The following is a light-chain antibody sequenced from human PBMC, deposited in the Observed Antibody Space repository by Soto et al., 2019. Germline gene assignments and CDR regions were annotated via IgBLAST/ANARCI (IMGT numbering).Light chain of an antibody. CDR3: KSNDSSLSRV. CDR1: SSNIGAGYD. V-gene: IGLV1-40*01. J-gene: IGLJ1*01. CDR2: GNN. Sequence: QSVLTQPPSVSGSPVQRITISCTVSSSNIGAGYDVHWYQQLPGTAPKLLIYGNNNRPSGVPDRFSGSKSGSSASLAITGRQAEDEADYYCKSNDSSLSRVFGTGTKLTVL.